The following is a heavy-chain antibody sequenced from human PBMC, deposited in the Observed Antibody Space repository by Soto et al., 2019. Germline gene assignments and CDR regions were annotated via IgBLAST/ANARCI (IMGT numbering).Heavy chain of an antibody. Sequence: ASVKVSCKASGYTFTSYDINWVRQATGQGLEWMGRMNPNIGNANYAQKFQGRVTITADKSTSTAYMELSSLRSEDTAVYYCASLYCSGGSCYSLDAFDIWGQGTMVTVSS. V-gene: IGHV1-8*01. CDR1: GYTFTSYD. D-gene: IGHD2-15*01. J-gene: IGHJ3*02. CDR2: MNPNIGNA. CDR3: ASLYCSGGSCYSLDAFDI.